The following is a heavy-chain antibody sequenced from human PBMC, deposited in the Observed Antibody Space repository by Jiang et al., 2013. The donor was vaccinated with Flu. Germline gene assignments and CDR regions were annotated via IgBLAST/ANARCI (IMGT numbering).Heavy chain of an antibody. Sequence: LKISCKGSGYSFTSYWIGWVRQMPGKGLEWMGIIYPGDSDTRYSPSFQGQVTISADKSISTAYLQWSSLKASDTAMYYCARVQSSSSYWFDPWGQGTLVTVSS. V-gene: IGHV5-51*01. CDR3: ARVQSSSSYWFDP. CDR2: IYPGDSDT. J-gene: IGHJ5*02. D-gene: IGHD6-6*01. CDR1: GYSFTSYW.